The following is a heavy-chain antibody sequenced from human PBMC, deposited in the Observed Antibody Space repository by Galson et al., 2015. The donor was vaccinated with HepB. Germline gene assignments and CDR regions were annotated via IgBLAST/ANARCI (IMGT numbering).Heavy chain of an antibody. Sequence: CAISGDSVSSNSAAWNWIRQSPSRGLEWLGRTYYRSKWYNDYAVSVKSRITINPDTSKNQFSLQLNSVTPEDTAVYYCARESTYIVATANFDYWGQRTLVTVSS. D-gene: IGHD5-12*01. CDR1: GDSVSSNSAA. CDR3: ARESTYIVATANFDY. J-gene: IGHJ4*02. V-gene: IGHV6-1*01. CDR2: TYYRSKWYN.